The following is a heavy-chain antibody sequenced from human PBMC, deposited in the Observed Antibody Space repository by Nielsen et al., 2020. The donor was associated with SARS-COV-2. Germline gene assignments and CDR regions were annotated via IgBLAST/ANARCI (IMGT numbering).Heavy chain of an antibody. Sequence: GESLKISCAASGFMFSTYAMSWVRQAPGKGLQWVSALSGSGTNTYYASSVKGRFTISRDNSKNTLHLQMNSLRAEDTAVYYCVKGFRSYGMDVWGHGTTVTVSS. CDR1: GFMFSTYA. V-gene: IGHV3-23*01. J-gene: IGHJ6*02. D-gene: IGHD3-3*01. CDR3: VKGFRSYGMDV. CDR2: LSGSGTNT.